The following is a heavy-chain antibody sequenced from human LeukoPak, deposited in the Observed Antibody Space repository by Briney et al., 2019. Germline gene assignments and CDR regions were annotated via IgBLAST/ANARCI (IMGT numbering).Heavy chain of an antibody. Sequence: SETLSLTCAVYGESFNNYYWSWIRQPAGKGLEWIGRIYTSGSTNYNPSLKSRVTMSVDTSKNQFSLKLSSVTAADTAVYYCATGVWFGEFYFDYWGQGTLVAVSS. J-gene: IGHJ4*02. CDR1: GESFNNYY. V-gene: IGHV4-59*10. CDR2: IYTSGST. D-gene: IGHD3-10*01. CDR3: ATGVWFGEFYFDY.